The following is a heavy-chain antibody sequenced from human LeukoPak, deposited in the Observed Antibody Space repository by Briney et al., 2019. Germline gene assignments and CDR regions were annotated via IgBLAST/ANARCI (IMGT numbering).Heavy chain of an antibody. Sequence: SETLSLTCTVSGGSIVNSGYYWGWIRQPPGKGLEWIGSVYYSGNTYYNPSLKSRVTISVDTSKNQFSLKLRSVTAADTAMYYCARQGYADFSSRPFDYWGQGTLVTVSS. V-gene: IGHV4-39*01. CDR3: ARQGYADFSSRPFDY. D-gene: IGHD4-17*01. CDR1: GGSIVNSGYY. CDR2: VYYSGNT. J-gene: IGHJ4*02.